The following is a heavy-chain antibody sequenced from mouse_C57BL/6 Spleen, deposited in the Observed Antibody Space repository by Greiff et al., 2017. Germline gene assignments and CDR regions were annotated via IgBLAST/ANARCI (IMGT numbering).Heavy chain of an antibody. CDR2: IYPSDSET. CDR3: AREDYGSSYFFDY. Sequence: QVQLKQPGAELVRPGSSVKLSCKASGYTFTSYWMDWVKQRPGQGLEWIGNIYPSDSETHYNQKFKDKATLTVDKSSSTAYMQLSSLTSEDSAVYYCAREDYGSSYFFDYWGQGTTLTVSS. CDR1: GYTFTSYW. J-gene: IGHJ2*01. D-gene: IGHD1-1*01. V-gene: IGHV1-61*01.